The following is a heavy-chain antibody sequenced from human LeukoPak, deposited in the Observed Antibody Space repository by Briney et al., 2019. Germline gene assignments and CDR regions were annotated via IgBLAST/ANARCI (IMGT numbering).Heavy chain of an antibody. V-gene: IGHV3-48*01. CDR1: GFTLSSYN. CDR3: AVMAVITVDAVDI. CDR2: INTRSSTI. D-gene: IGHD5-24*01. J-gene: IGHJ3*02. Sequence: AGGSLRLSCTASGFTLSSYNMHWVRQAPGKGLEWVAYINTRSSTIYYADSVKGRFSVSRDNAKSSLFLEMNSLRAEDTAVYYCAVMAVITVDAVDIWGQGTMVTVSS.